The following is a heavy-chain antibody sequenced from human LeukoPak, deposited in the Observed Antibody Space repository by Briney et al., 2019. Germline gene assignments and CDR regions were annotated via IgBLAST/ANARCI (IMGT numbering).Heavy chain of an antibody. Sequence: ASVKVSCKASGYTFTYYGISWARRAPGQGLEWMGWISTYIGNPDYAQNFQGRVTMTTDTSTSSAYLELRSLRSDDTATYYCAVFGSGSYHALDYWGQGSRVTVSS. J-gene: IGHJ4*02. CDR1: GYTFTYYG. V-gene: IGHV1-18*04. D-gene: IGHD3-10*01. CDR2: ISTYIGNP. CDR3: AVFGSGSYHALDY.